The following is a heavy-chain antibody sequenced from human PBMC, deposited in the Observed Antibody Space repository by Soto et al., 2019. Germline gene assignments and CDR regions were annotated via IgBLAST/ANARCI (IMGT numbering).Heavy chain of an antibody. CDR2: IYYSGST. CDR1: GDSISRGAYY. D-gene: IGHD1-7*01. CDR3: AIDGWNCNPPLAPY. J-gene: IGHJ4*02. Sequence: SETLSLTCTVSGDSISRGAYYWTWIRQPPGKGLEWIGYIYYSGSTYYNPSLKSRVTISVDTSKNQFSLKLSSVTAADTAVYYCAIDGWNCNPPLAPYWGQGSLVTGSS. V-gene: IGHV4-30-4*08.